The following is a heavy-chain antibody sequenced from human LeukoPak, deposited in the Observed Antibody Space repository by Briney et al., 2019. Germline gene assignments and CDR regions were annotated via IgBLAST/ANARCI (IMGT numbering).Heavy chain of an antibody. J-gene: IGHJ4*02. CDR2: ISYDGSNK. Sequence: QPGRSLRLSCAASGFTFSSYAMHWVRQAPGKGLEWVAVISYDGSNKYYADSVKGRFTISRDNSKNTLYLQLNSLRAEDTAVYYCAREESAYYYDSSGYSPPSYYFDYWGQGTLVTVSS. CDR1: GFTFSSYA. V-gene: IGHV3-30*04. CDR3: AREESAYYYDSSGYSPPSYYFDY. D-gene: IGHD3-22*01.